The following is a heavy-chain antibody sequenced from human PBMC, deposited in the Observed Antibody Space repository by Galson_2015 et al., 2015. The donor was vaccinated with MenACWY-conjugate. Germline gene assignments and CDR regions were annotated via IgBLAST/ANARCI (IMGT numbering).Heavy chain of an antibody. CDR1: GFTFSSYW. V-gene: IGHV3-74*01. CDR2: INSDGSST. J-gene: IGHJ5*02. Sequence: SLRLSCAASGFTFSSYWMHWVRQAPGKGLVWVSRINSDGSSTSYADSVKGRFTISRDNAKNTLYLQMNSLRAEDTAVHYCAQYCSSASCYAGKGAWGQGTLVTVSS. D-gene: IGHD2-2*01. CDR3: AQYCSSASCYAGKGA.